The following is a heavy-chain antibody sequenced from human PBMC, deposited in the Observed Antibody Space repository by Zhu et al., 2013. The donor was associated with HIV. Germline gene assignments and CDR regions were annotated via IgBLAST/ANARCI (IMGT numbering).Heavy chain of an antibody. CDR2: IVVGSGNT. CDR1: GFTFTSSA. D-gene: IGHD3-10*01. CDR3: AAGRRNVLLWFDDY. J-gene: IGHJ4*02. V-gene: IGHV1-58*01. Sequence: QMQLVQSGPEVKKPGTSVKVSCKASGFTFTSSAVQWVRQARGQRLEWIGWIVVGSGNTNYAQKFQERVTITRDMSTSTAYMELSSLRSEDTAVYYCAAGRRNVLLWFDDYWGQGTLVTVSS.